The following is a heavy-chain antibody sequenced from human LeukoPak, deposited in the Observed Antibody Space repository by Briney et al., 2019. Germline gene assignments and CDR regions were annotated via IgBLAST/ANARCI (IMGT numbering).Heavy chain of an antibody. CDR1: GDSISSGGYS. CDR3: PRGDSTWSDAFDI. Sequence: SETLSLTCSVSGDSISSGGYSWNWIRQPPGKDLEWIGYIYHTGSTNYNPSLKSRVTMSVDRSKNQFALKLSPVTAADTAVYYCPRGDSTWSDAFDIWGQGTMVTVSS. V-gene: IGHV4-30-2*01. J-gene: IGHJ3*02. D-gene: IGHD6-13*01. CDR2: IYHTGST.